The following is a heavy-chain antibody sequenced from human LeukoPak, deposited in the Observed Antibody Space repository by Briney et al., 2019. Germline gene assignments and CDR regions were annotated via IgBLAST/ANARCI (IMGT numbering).Heavy chain of an antibody. Sequence: SETLSLTCTVSGGSIGTYSWNWIRQPPGKGLEWIGYIYYSGTTNYNPSLKSRVTISVDTSKNQFSLKLSSVTAADTAVYYCARQVSDYGDYYFDYWGQGTLVTVSS. CDR1: GGSIGTYS. D-gene: IGHD4-17*01. CDR2: IYYSGTT. V-gene: IGHV4-59*01. J-gene: IGHJ4*02. CDR3: ARQVSDYGDYYFDY.